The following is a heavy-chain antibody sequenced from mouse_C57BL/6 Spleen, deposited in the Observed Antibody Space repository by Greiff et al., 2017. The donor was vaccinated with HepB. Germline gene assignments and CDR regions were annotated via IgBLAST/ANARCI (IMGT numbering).Heavy chain of an antibody. CDR2: ISSGGSYT. J-gene: IGHJ2*01. V-gene: IGHV5-6*01. CDR3: ARHYSNWYFDY. CDR1: GFTFSSYG. D-gene: IGHD2-5*01. Sequence: EVHLVESGGDLVKPGGSLKLSCAASGFTFSSYGMSWVRQTPDKRLEWVATISSGGSYTYYPDSVKGRFTISRDNAKNTLYLQMSSLKSEDTAMYYCARHYSNWYFDYWGQGTTLTVSS.